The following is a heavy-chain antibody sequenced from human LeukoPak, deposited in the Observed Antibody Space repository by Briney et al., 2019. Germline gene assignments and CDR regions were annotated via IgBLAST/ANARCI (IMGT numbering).Heavy chain of an antibody. J-gene: IGHJ4*02. D-gene: IGHD3-22*01. CDR3: ARATYYYDSSGYYVFYFDN. CDR1: GFTVSSNY. CDR2: IYSGGST. Sequence: GGSLRLSCAASGFTVSSNYMSWVRQAPGKGLEWVSVIYSGGSTYYADSVKGRFTISRDNSKNTLYLQMNSLRVEDTAVYYCARATYYYDSSGYYVFYFDNWGQGTLATVSS. V-gene: IGHV3-53*01.